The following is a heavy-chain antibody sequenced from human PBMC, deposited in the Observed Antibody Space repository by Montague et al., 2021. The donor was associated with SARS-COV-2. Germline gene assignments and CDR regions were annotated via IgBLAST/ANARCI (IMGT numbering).Heavy chain of an antibody. D-gene: IGHD4-17*01. J-gene: IGHJ6*02. CDR2: ISSSGSTI. CDR1: GFTFSDYY. CDR3: ALDYGDYLDYYYGMDV. Sequence: SRRLSFAASGFTFSDYYMSWIRQAPGKGLEWVSYISSSGSTIYYADSVKGRFTISRDNAKNSLYLQMNSLRAEDTAVYYCALDYGDYLDYYYGMDVWGQGTTVTVSS. V-gene: IGHV3-11*01.